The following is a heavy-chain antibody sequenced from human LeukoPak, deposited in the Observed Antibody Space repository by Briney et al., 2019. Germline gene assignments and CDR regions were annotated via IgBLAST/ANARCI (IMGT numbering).Heavy chain of an antibody. V-gene: IGHV3-48*01. Sequence: QPGGSLRLSCAASGFTFSSYSMTWVRQAPGKGLEWVSYISSSSSTIYYADSVKGRFTISRDNAKNSLYLQMNSLRAEDTAVYYCARVAPITIFDDAFDIWGQGTMVTVSS. CDR2: ISSSSSTI. D-gene: IGHD3-3*01. J-gene: IGHJ3*02. CDR3: ARVAPITIFDDAFDI. CDR1: GFTFSSYS.